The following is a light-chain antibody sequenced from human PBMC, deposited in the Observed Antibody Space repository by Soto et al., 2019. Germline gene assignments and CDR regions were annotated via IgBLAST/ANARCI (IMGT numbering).Light chain of an antibody. CDR3: QQYDGSLSHT. CDR1: QTVRNSY. V-gene: IGKV3-20*01. Sequence: EIVLTQSPGTLSLSPGERATLSCRASQTVRNSYLAWYQQKPGQAPRLLIYGVSARATGIPDRFSGSGSGTDLTLTISRLEPDDLAVFYCQQYDGSLSHTFGQGTKLEIK. CDR2: GVS. J-gene: IGKJ2*01.